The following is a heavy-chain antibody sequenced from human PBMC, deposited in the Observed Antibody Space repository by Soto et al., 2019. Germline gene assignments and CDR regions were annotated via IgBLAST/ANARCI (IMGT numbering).Heavy chain of an antibody. D-gene: IGHD3-22*01. V-gene: IGHV4-4*02. Sequence: SETLSLTCAVSGGSISSSNWWSWVRQPPGKGLEWIGEIYHSGSTNYNPSLKSRVTISVDKSKNQFSLKLSSVTAAYTAVYYCVRGYYYDSSGYDYWGQGTLVTVSS. J-gene: IGHJ4*02. CDR2: IYHSGST. CDR1: GGSISSSNW. CDR3: VRGYYYDSSGYDY.